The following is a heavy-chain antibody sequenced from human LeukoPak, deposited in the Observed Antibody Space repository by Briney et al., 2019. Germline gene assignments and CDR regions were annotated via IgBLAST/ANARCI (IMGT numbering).Heavy chain of an antibody. CDR3: ARLITIFGVVTHGGMDV. V-gene: IGHV3-53*01. D-gene: IGHD3-3*01. CDR1: GFTVSSNY. CDR2: IYSGGTT. Sequence: PGGSLRLSCAASGFTVSSNYMSWVRQAPGKGLEWVSVIYSGGTTYYADSVKGQFTISRDNSKNTLYLQMNSLRAEDTAVYYCARLITIFGVVTHGGMDVWGQGTTVTVSS. J-gene: IGHJ6*02.